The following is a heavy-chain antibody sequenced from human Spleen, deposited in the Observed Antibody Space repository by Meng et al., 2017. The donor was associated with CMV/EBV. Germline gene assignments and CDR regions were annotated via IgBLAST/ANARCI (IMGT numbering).Heavy chain of an antibody. J-gene: IGHJ4*02. CDR1: GGSFSGYC. CDR3: ARLTVDTAMVTAFDY. V-gene: IGHV4-34*01. CDR2: INHSGST. Sequence: QVQLQQWGAGLLKPSETLSLTCAVYGGSFSGYCWSWIRQPPGKGLEWIGEINHSGSTNYNPSLKSRVTISVDTSKNQFSLKLSSVTAADTAVYYCARLTVDTAMVTAFDYWGQGTLVTVSS. D-gene: IGHD5-18*01.